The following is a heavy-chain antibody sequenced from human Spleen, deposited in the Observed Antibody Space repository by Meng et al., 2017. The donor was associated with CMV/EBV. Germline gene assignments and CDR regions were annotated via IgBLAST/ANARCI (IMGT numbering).Heavy chain of an antibody. J-gene: IGHJ3*02. CDR2: VYQSGST. CDR3: AGISSGDAFDI. D-gene: IGHD2-15*01. CDR1: GYSISSGYY. V-gene: IGHV4-38-2*01. Sequence: SETLSLTCGVSGYSISSGYYWGWIRQPPGKGLEWIGSVYQSGSTYHNPPLKSRVTISVDKSKNQFSLKLSSVTAADTAVYYCAGISSGDAFDIWGQGTMVTVSS.